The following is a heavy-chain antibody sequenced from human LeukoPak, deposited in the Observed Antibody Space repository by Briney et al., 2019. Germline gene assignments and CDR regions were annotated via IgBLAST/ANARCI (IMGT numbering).Heavy chain of an antibody. J-gene: IGHJ5*02. D-gene: IGHD2-15*01. V-gene: IGHV4-39*01. Sequence: SEILSLTCTVSGGSISSSSYYWGWIRQPPGKGLEWIGSIYYSGSTYYNPSLKSRVTISVDTSKNQFSLKLSSVTAADTAVYYCASSYCSGGSCYPNWFDPWGQGTLVTVSS. CDR1: GGSISSSSYY. CDR3: ASSYCSGGSCYPNWFDP. CDR2: IYYSGST.